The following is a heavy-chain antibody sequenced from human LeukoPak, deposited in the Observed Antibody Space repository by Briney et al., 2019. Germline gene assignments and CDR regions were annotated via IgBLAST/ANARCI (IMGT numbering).Heavy chain of an antibody. CDR2: INPNSGGT. Sequence: ASVKVSCKASGYTFTGYYMHWVRQAPGQGLEWMGWINPNSGGTNYAQKFQGRVTMTRDTSISTAYMELSRLRSDDTAVYYCARDSSAYYSGYDMDVWGKGTTVTVSS. CDR1: GYTFTGYY. J-gene: IGHJ6*03. D-gene: IGHD4-11*01. V-gene: IGHV1-2*02. CDR3: ARDSSAYYSGYDMDV.